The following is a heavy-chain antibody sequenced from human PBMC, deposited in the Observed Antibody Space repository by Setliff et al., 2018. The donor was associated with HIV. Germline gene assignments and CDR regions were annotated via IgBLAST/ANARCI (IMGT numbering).Heavy chain of an antibody. V-gene: IGHV1-69*13. CDR1: GDIFSRYG. D-gene: IGHD3-22*01. CDR3: ARNPHYFDRSGYYSWFYFDF. CDR2: IIPIYGTA. J-gene: IGHJ4*02. Sequence: SVKVSCKASGDIFSRYGISWVRQAPGQGLEWMGGIIPIYGTANSAQKFQDRVTITADESTSTAYMELSTLRSEDTAVYYCARNPHYFDRSGYYSWFYFDFWGQGTLGTSPQ.